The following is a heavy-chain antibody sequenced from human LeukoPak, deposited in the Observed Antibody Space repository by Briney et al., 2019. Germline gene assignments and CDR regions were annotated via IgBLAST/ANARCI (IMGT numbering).Heavy chain of an antibody. Sequence: GESLKISCKGSGYRFTSYWIGWVCQMPGKGLEWMGIIYPGDSDTRYSPSFQGQVTISADKSISTAYLPWSSLKASDTAMYYCARATMTTVTFNWFDPWGQGTLVTVSS. CDR2: IYPGDSDT. CDR3: ARATMTTVTFNWFDP. V-gene: IGHV5-51*01. D-gene: IGHD4-17*01. CDR1: GYRFTSYW. J-gene: IGHJ5*02.